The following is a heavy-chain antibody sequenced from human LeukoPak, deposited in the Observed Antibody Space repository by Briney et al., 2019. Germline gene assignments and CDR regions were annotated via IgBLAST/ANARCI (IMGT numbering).Heavy chain of an antibody. CDR1: GFTFSSYE. CDR2: ISSSGSTI. J-gene: IGHJ6*04. CDR3: AELGITMIGGV. D-gene: IGHD3-10*02. V-gene: IGHV3-48*03. Sequence: GGSLRLSCADSGFTFSSYEMNWVRQAPGKGLEWVSYISSSGSTICYADSVKGRFTISRDNAKNSLYLQMNSLRAEDTAVYYCAELGITMIGGVWGKGTTLTISS.